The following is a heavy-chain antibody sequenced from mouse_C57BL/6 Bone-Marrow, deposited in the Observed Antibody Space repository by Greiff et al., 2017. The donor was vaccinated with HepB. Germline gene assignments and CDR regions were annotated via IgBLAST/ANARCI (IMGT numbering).Heavy chain of an antibody. Sequence: QVQLQQSGAELVRPGASVKLSCKASGYTFTDYYINWVKQRPGQGLEWIARIYPGSGNTYYNEKFKGKATLTAEKSSSTAYMQLSSLTSEDSAVYFCARRGVVSPDAYWGQGTLVTVSA. J-gene: IGHJ3*01. CDR3: ARRGVVSPDAY. CDR1: GYTFTDYY. D-gene: IGHD6-2*01. CDR2: IYPGSGNT. V-gene: IGHV1-76*01.